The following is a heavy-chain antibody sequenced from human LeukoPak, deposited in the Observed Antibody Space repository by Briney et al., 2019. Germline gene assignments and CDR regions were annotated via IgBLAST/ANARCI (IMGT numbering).Heavy chain of an antibody. V-gene: IGHV4-4*09. J-gene: IGHJ3*02. D-gene: IGHD2-2*01. CDR1: GSISGYY. Sequence: PSETLSLTCTASGSISGYYWSWIRQPPGKGLEWIGYIYTSGSTNYNPSLKSRVTISVDTSKNQFSLDLSSMTAADTAVYYCARQKCTSTSCLTKNAFDIWGQGTMVTVSS. CDR3: ARQKCTSTSCLTKNAFDI. CDR2: IYTSGST.